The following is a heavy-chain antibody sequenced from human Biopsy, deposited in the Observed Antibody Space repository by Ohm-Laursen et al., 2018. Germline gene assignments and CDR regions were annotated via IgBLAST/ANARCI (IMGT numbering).Heavy chain of an antibody. CDR3: ARKSFYESGGFDY. J-gene: IGHJ4*02. Sequence: GASVKVSCKSSGYTFTDYYIHWVRQAPGQGLEWMGWSKPNHNTKYAEKFQDRVTLTRDTTTGTAYMELSSLRRDDTAIYYCARKSFYESGGFDYWGQGTLVSVS. CDR1: GYTFTDYY. V-gene: IGHV1-2*02. CDR2: SKPNHNT. D-gene: IGHD3-22*01.